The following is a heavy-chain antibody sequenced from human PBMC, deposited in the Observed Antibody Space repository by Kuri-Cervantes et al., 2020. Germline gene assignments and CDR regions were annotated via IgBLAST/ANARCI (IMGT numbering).Heavy chain of an antibody. Sequence: GGSLRLSCAASGFNFEEYGVSWVRQAPGKGLEWVSYISNSGGTIYYADSVKGRFTISRDNAKNSLYLQMNSLRAEDTAVYYCARTRSIAVAGTGYFDYWGQGTLVTVSS. J-gene: IGHJ4*02. CDR2: ISNSGGTI. V-gene: IGHV3-48*01. D-gene: IGHD6-19*01. CDR3: ARTRSIAVAGTGYFDY. CDR1: GFNFEEYG.